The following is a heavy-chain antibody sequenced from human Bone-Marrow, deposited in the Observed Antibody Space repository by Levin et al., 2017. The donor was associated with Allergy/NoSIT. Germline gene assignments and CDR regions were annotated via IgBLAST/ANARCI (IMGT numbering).Heavy chain of an antibody. V-gene: IGHV3-49*03. Sequence: GGSLRLSCAASGFTFGDYAMAWIRQAPGKGLEWVGFIKRKAFGGTTEYAASVKGRLIISRDDSKSVAYLQMNSLKTEDTAVYYCARADVYPIYYMDVWGNGTTVIVSS. D-gene: IGHD2-2*02. CDR3: ARADVYPIYYMDV. J-gene: IGHJ6*03. CDR2: IKRKAFGGTT. CDR1: GFTFGDYA.